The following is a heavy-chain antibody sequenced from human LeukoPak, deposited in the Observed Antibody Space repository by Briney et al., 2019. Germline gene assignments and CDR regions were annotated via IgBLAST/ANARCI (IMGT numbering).Heavy chain of an antibody. V-gene: IGHV4-59*08. CDR3: ARRQLGKTFDY. Sequence: PSETLSLTCTVSGGSITTYYWSWIRQPPGKALEWIGYIYHNGDTNYNPSLKSRVTISVDTFKNQFSLRLNSVTAADTAVYYCARRQLGKTFDYWGQGTLVTVPS. CDR2: IYHNGDT. CDR1: GGSITTYY. J-gene: IGHJ4*02. D-gene: IGHD3-16*01.